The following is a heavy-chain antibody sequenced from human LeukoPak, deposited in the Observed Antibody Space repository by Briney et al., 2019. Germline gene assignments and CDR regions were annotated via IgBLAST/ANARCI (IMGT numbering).Heavy chain of an antibody. CDR2: MSEDGNEI. J-gene: IGHJ4*02. V-gene: IGHV3-7*01. D-gene: IGHD2-2*01. Sequence: GGSLRLSCAASGFTFSSYRMSWVRQAPGKGLEWVAKMSEDGNEIFYVDSVKGRFTISRDNAKKSLYLQLNSLRPEDSAVYYCARPRGCGSARCNNFDYWGQGTLVSVSS. CDR1: GFTFSSYR. CDR3: ARPRGCGSARCNNFDY.